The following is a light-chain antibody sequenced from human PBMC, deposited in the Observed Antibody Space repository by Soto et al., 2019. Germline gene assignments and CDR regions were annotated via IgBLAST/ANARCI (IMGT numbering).Light chain of an antibody. CDR1: SSDIGRYNF. Sequence: QSALAQPRSVSGSPGQSVTISCTGTSSDIGRYNFVSWYQHHPGKAPKLIIYEATKRPSGVSYRFSGSKSGNTASLTISGLQAEDEADYYCTSYTITSPYVFGTGTKVTVL. J-gene: IGLJ1*01. CDR3: TSYTITSPYV. V-gene: IGLV2-14*01. CDR2: EAT.